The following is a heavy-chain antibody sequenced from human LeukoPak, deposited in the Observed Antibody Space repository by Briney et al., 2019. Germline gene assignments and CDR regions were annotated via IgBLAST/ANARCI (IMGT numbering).Heavy chain of an antibody. CDR2: ISSSSSYI. Sequence: GGSLRLSCAASGFTFSSYSMNWVRQAPGKGLEWVSSISSSSSYIYYADSVKGRFTISRDNAKNSLYLQMNSLRAEDTAVYYCVREGSSSAWNNWFFDLWGRGTLVTVSS. V-gene: IGHV3-21*01. D-gene: IGHD6-19*01. CDR3: VREGSSSAWNNWFFDL. J-gene: IGHJ2*01. CDR1: GFTFSSYS.